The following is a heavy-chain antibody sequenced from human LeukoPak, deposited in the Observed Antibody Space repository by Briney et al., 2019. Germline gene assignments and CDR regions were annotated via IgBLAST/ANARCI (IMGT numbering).Heavy chain of an antibody. Sequence: GGSLRLSCAASGFTFSSYGMTWVRQAPGKGLEWVSGISPSGSISYYADSVKGRFTISRDNAKNSLYLQMNSLRAEDTALYYCARDYVAAAGTLSYYYFYMDVWGKGTTVTVSS. J-gene: IGHJ6*03. CDR1: GFTFSSYG. D-gene: IGHD6-13*01. V-gene: IGHV3-21*01. CDR2: ISPSGSIS. CDR3: ARDYVAAAGTLSYYYFYMDV.